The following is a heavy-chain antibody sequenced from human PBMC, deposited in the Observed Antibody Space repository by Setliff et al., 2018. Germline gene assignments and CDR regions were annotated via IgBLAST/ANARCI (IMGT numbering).Heavy chain of an antibody. Sequence: GASVKVSCKTSGYSFTGYYVHWVRQAPGQGLEWMGIIHTGGGSASYAQKFQGRVTMTSDTSTRTVYMEVNSVRSDDTAIYYCARGGMAAAGRKGVFEYWGQGTQVTVSS. J-gene: IGHJ4*02. D-gene: IGHD6-13*01. CDR1: GYSFTGYY. CDR2: IHTGGGSA. V-gene: IGHV1-46*01. CDR3: ARGGMAAAGRKGVFEY.